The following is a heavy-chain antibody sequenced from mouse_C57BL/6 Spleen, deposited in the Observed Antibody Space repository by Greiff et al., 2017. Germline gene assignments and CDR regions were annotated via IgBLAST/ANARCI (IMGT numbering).Heavy chain of an antibody. D-gene: IGHD2-4*01. CDR3: ATIYYDYGFAY. CDR2: ISYDGSN. CDR1: GYSITSGYY. Sequence: ESGPGLVKPSQSLSLTCSVTGYSITSGYYWNWIRQFPGNKLEWMGYISYDGSNNYNPSLKNRISITRDTSKNQFFLKLNSVTTEDTATYYCATIYYDYGFAYWGQGTLVTVSA. V-gene: IGHV3-6*01. J-gene: IGHJ3*01.